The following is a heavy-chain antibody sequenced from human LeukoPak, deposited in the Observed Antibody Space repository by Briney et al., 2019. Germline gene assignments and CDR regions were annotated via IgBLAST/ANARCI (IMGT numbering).Heavy chain of an antibody. CDR1: GGTFSSYA. Sequence: ASVKVSCKASGGTFSSYAITWVRQAPGQGLEWMGWISAYNGNTNYAQKLQGRVTMTTDTSTSTAYMELRSLRSDDTAVYYCARGGSSGWRTPNDDYWGQGTLVTVSS. J-gene: IGHJ4*02. CDR3: ARGGSSGWRTPNDDY. CDR2: ISAYNGNT. D-gene: IGHD6-19*01. V-gene: IGHV1-18*01.